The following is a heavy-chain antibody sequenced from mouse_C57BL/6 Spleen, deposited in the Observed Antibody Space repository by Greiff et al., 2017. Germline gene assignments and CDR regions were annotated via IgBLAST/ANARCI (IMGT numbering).Heavy chain of an antibody. CDR2: ISYDGSN. V-gene: IGHV3-6*01. CDR3: ARGVLLRHYFDY. Sequence: VQLKESGPGLVKPSQSLSLTCSVTGYSITSGYYWNWIRQFPGNKLEWMGYISYDGSNNYNPSLKNRISITRDTSKNQFFLKLNSVTTEDTATYYCARGVLLRHYFDYWGQGTTLTVSS. CDR1: GYSITSGYY. J-gene: IGHJ2*01. D-gene: IGHD1-1*01.